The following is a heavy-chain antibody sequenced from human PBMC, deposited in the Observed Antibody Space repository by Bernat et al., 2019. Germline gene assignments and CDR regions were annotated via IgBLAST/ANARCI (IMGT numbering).Heavy chain of an antibody. D-gene: IGHD2-21*01. CDR1: GFTFSSYS. J-gene: IGHJ4*02. CDR3: ARDCGGDFYESDHFDY. Sequence: EVQLVESGGGLVKPGGSLRLSCAASGFTFSSYSMNWVRQAPGKGLEWVSYISSSSSYIYYADSVKGRFTISRDNAKNSLYLQMNSLRAEDTAVYYCARDCGGDFYESDHFDYWGQGTLVTVSS. CDR2: ISSSSSYI. V-gene: IGHV3-21*05.